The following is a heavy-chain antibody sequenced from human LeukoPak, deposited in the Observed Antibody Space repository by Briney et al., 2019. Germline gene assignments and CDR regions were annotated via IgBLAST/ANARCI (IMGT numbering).Heavy chain of an antibody. Sequence: GASLRLSCAASGFTFSSYAMSWVRQAPGKGLEWVSAISGSGGSTYYADSVKGRFTISRDNSKNTLYLQMNSLRAEDTAVHYCAKDHGRIAARPLWFDPWGQGTLVTVSS. CDR1: GFTFSSYA. V-gene: IGHV3-23*01. CDR3: AKDHGRIAARPLWFDP. J-gene: IGHJ5*02. CDR2: ISGSGGST. D-gene: IGHD6-6*01.